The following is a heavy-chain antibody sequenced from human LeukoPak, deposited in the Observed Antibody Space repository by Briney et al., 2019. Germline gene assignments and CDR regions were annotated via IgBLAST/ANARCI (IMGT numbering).Heavy chain of an antibody. V-gene: IGHV4-39*01. CDR1: GGSISSSSYY. CDR3: ASKPGIAAAGGVAFDI. Sequence: SQTLSLTCTVSGGSISSSSYYWGWLRQPPGTGLEWFGSIYYSGSTYYNPSLKSRVTISVDTSKNQFSLKLSSVTAADTAVYYCASKPGIAAAGGVAFDIWGQGTMVTVSS. D-gene: IGHD6-13*01. CDR2: IYYSGST. J-gene: IGHJ3*02.